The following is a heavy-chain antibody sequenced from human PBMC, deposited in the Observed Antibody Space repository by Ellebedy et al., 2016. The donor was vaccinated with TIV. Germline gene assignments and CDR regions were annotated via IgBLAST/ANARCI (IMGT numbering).Heavy chain of an antibody. CDR3: ARDVWLGELLRWFDP. Sequence: PGGSLRLSCAASGVTFSSYGMHWVRQAPGKGLEWVAVISYDGSKKYYADSVKGRFTISRDISKNTVQLQMNSLRAEDTAVYYCARDVWLGELLRWFDPWGQGTLVTVSS. CDR2: ISYDGSKK. D-gene: IGHD3-10*01. CDR1: GVTFSSYG. V-gene: IGHV3-30*03. J-gene: IGHJ5*02.